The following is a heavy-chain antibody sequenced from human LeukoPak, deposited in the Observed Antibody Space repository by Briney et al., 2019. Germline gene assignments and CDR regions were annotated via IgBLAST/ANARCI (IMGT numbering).Heavy chain of an antibody. Sequence: KASETLSLTCSVSGGSISNYFWSWIRQPPGKGPECIGFIYYSETTNYNPSFKSRVTISLDTSGNQFSLKLSSVTAADTAVYYCASRKLGNDYWGQGTLVTVSS. CDR1: GGSISNYF. CDR3: ASRKLGNDY. J-gene: IGHJ4*02. V-gene: IGHV4-59*01. CDR2: IYYSETT. D-gene: IGHD7-27*01.